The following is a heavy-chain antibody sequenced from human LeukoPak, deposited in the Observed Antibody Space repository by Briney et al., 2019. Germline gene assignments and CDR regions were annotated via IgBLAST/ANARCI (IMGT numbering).Heavy chain of an antibody. CDR1: GGSISSYY. J-gene: IGHJ6*03. CDR3: ARPVTIFGFPGYYMDV. CDR2: LYYSGST. Sequence: SETLSLTCTVSGGSISSYYWSWIRQPPGKGLEWIGYLYYSGSTNYNPSLKSRVTISVDTSKNQFSLKLSSVTAADTAVYYCARPVTIFGFPGYYMDVWGKGTTVTVSS. D-gene: IGHD3-3*01. V-gene: IGHV4-59*08.